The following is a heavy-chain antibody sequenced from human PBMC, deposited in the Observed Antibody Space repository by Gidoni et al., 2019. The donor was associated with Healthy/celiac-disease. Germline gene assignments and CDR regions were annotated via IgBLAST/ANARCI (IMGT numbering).Heavy chain of an antibody. V-gene: IGHV1-18*01. Sequence: QLQLVQSGAQVTKPGASVKVSCKASGYTFTSYGIPWVRQAPGQGLEWMGWISAYNGNTNYAQKLQGRVTMTTDTSTSTAYMELRSLRSDDTAVYYCARAKRGYCSSTSCQLRGGWFDPWGQGTLVTVSS. CDR3: ARAKRGYCSSTSCQLRGGWFDP. D-gene: IGHD2-2*01. CDR2: ISAYNGNT. CDR1: GYTFTSYG. J-gene: IGHJ5*02.